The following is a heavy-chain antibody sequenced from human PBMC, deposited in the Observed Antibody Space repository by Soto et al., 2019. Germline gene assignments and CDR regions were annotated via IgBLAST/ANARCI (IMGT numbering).Heavy chain of an antibody. CDR1: GYTLTELS. CDR3: ATARGGRYGYNAFDI. D-gene: IGHD5-12*01. V-gene: IGHV1-24*01. J-gene: IGHJ3*02. CDR2: FDPEDGET. Sequence: ASVKVSCKVSGYTLTELSMHWVRQAPGKGLDGMGGFDPEDGETVYAQKFQGRVTMTEDTYTDSVYMGRSSLRSEDTAVYYCATARGGRYGYNAFDIWGQGTMVTVSS.